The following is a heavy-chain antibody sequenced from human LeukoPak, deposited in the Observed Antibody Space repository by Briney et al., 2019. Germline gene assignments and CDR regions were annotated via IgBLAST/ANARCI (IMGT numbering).Heavy chain of an antibody. CDR1: GGSISGYY. D-gene: IGHD2-21*02. CDR3: ARGPYCGGDCYFDY. CDR2: IYTSGTT. V-gene: IGHV4-4*07. J-gene: IGHJ4*02. Sequence: SETLSLTCTVSGGSISGYYWSWIRQPAGKGLEWIGRIYTSGTTNYNPPLKSRVTMSIDTSKNQFSLKVTSVTAADTAVYYCARGPYCGGDCYFDYWGQGTLVTVSS.